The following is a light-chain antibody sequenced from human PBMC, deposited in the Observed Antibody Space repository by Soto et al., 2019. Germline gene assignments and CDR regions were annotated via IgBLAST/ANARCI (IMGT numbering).Light chain of an antibody. Sequence: EIVLTQSPGTLSLSPGERATLSCRASQSVSSSYLAWYQQKPGQAPRLLIYGASSRATGIPDRFSGSGSGTDFTLTISRLEPEDFAVYYCQQYGSSPQFPFGGGTKVDIK. CDR2: GAS. J-gene: IGKJ4*01. CDR3: QQYGSSPQFP. CDR1: QSVSSSY. V-gene: IGKV3-20*01.